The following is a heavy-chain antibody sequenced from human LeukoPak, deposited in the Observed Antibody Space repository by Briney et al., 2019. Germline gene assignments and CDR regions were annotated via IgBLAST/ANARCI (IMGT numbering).Heavy chain of an antibody. Sequence: SETLSLTCTVSGGSISSSSYYWGWIRQPPGKGLEWIGSIYYSGSTYYNPSLKSRVTISVDTSKNQFSLKLSSVTAADTAVYYCARVQYRRATEYYFDYWGQGTLVTVSS. CDR2: IYYSGST. V-gene: IGHV4-39*07. J-gene: IGHJ4*02. CDR1: GGSISSSSYY. D-gene: IGHD4-11*01. CDR3: ARVQYRRATEYYFDY.